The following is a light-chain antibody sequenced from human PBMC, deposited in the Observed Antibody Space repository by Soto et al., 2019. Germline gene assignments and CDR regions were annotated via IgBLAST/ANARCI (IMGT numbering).Light chain of an antibody. CDR3: QQYGSSAPIT. Sequence: EIVLTQSPGTLSLSPGDRATLSCRAGQSVSSNYLAWYQQKYGQAPSLLIYGASSRATGIPDRFSGSGSGTDFTLTISRLEPEDFGMYYCQQYGSSAPITFGQGTRLEIE. J-gene: IGKJ5*01. CDR1: QSVSSNY. CDR2: GAS. V-gene: IGKV3-20*01.